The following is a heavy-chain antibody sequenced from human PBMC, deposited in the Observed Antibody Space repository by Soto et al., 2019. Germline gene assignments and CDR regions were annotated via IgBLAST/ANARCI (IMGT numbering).Heavy chain of an antibody. D-gene: IGHD2-15*01. J-gene: IGHJ6*02. CDR1: GGSISSGGYY. Sequence: QVQLQESGPGLVKPSQTLSLTCTVSGGSISSGGYYWSWIRQHPGKGLEWIGYIYYSGSTYYKPSLKSRVTISVDTSKNQFALKLSSVTAADTAVYYCARQPIVVVVAALYYYGMDVWGQGTTVTVSS. CDR2: IYYSGST. V-gene: IGHV4-31*03. CDR3: ARQPIVVVVAALYYYGMDV.